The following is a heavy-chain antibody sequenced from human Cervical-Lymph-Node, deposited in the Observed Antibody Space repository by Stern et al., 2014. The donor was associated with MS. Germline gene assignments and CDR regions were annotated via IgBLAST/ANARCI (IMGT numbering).Heavy chain of an antibody. CDR3: TRDISYYADDH. V-gene: IGHV3-33*01. J-gene: IGHJ5*02. D-gene: IGHD1-26*01. CDR2: IWADGIKK. CDR1: GFIFSSHG. Sequence: VHLVESGGGVVQPGRSLRLSCAASGFIFSSHGMHWVRQAPGQGLEWVAVIWADGIKKHYADSVKGRFTISRDNSKNTLYLQMNSLRAEDTAMYYCTRDISYYADDHWGQGTQVTVSS.